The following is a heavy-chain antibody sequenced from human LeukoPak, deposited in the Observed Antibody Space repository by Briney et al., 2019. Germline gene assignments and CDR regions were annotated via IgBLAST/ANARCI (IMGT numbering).Heavy chain of an antibody. Sequence: ASVKVSCKAAGYMFTNYYMHWVGQAPGQGLEWMGIIVPSTGYTAYAQKFQGRVTMTSDTSTTTVYMELSSLRSDEDTAVYYCARELPSGYYFDYWGQGTLVTVSS. V-gene: IGHV1-46*01. CDR2: IVPSTGYT. CDR3: ARELPSGYYFDY. J-gene: IGHJ4*02. D-gene: IGHD3-10*01. CDR1: GYMFTNYY.